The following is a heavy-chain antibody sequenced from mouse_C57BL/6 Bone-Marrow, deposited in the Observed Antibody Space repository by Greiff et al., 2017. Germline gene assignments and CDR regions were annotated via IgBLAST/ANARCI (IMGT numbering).Heavy chain of an antibody. CDR2: INPYNGDT. Sequence: VQLQQSGPELVKPGDSVKISCKASGYSFTGYFMNWVMQSHGKSLEWIGRINPYNGDTFYNQKFKGKATLTVDKSSSTAHMELRSLTSEDSAVYYFARSGGYSPYWYFDVWGTGTTVTVSS. CDR1: GYSFTGYF. CDR3: ARSGGYSPYWYFDV. D-gene: IGHD2-3*01. J-gene: IGHJ1*03. V-gene: IGHV1-20*01.